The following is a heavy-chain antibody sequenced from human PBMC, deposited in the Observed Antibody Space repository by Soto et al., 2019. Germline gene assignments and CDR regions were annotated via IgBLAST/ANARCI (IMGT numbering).Heavy chain of an antibody. V-gene: IGHV3-23*01. J-gene: IGHJ4*02. CDR2: ISGSGGSA. Sequence: EVQLLESGGGLVQPGGSLRLSCAASGFTFSSYAMSWVRQAPGKGLEWVSAISGSGGSAYYADSVKGRFTISRDNSKNTLYLQMNSLRAEDTAVYYCAKGLTMTTVLTPLDYWGQGTLVTVSS. D-gene: IGHD4-17*01. CDR1: GFTFSSYA. CDR3: AKGLTMTTVLTPLDY.